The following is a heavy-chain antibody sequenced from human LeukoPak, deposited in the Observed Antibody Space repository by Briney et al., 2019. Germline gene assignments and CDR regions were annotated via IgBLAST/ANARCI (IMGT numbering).Heavy chain of an antibody. CDR3: ARDQIQVWYMVGRFDS. CDR2: ITPNNGRP. V-gene: IGHV1-46*01. Sequence: ALVKVSCKTSGYTFTTYYIHWIRQAPGQGLEWMAVITPNNGRPTYAQKFQGRVTVTMDTSSSTVYMELSNLGSDDTAIYYCARDQIQVWYMVGRFDSWGQGTLVSVSS. D-gene: IGHD5-18*01. J-gene: IGHJ4*02. CDR1: GYTFTTYY.